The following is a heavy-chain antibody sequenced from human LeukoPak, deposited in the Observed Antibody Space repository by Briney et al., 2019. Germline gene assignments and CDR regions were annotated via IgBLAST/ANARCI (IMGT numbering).Heavy chain of an antibody. Sequence: GGSLRLSCAASGFTFSTYAMTWVRQGPGKGLEWVSLIDNGGGAHYTDSVKGRFTISRDNSQNTLFLQMNSLRAEDTAVYYCARDLNYWGQGTLVTVSS. CDR2: IDNGGGA. V-gene: IGHV3-66*01. J-gene: IGHJ4*02. CDR3: ARDLNY. CDR1: GFTFSTYA.